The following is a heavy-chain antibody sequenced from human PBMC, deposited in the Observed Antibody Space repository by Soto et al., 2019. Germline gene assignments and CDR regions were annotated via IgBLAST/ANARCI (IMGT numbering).Heavy chain of an antibody. D-gene: IGHD5-18*01. CDR1: GDSVTSHY. J-gene: IGHJ4*02. V-gene: IGHV4-59*02. CDR2: VYYNGYT. Sequence: PSETLSLTCSFSGDSVTSHYLTWIRQSPEKGLEWIGYVYYNGYTNYNPSLNSRVTISVDTSMNHLSLRLSSVTAADTAVYYCARGGTTMVKYYFDYWGQGALVTVSS. CDR3: ARGGTTMVKYYFDY.